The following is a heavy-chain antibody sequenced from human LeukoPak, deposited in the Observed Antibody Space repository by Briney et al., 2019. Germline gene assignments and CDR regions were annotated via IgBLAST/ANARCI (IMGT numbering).Heavy chain of an antibody. Sequence: GGSLRLSCAASGFTVSSNYMSWVRQAPGKGLEWVSVIYSGGSTYYADSVKGRFTISRDNSKNTLYLQMNSLRAEDTAVYYCARALAYCGGDCYPGDYYYGMDVWGQGTTVTVSS. J-gene: IGHJ6*02. D-gene: IGHD2-21*02. V-gene: IGHV3-53*01. CDR1: GFTVSSNY. CDR2: IYSGGST. CDR3: ARALAYCGGDCYPGDYYYGMDV.